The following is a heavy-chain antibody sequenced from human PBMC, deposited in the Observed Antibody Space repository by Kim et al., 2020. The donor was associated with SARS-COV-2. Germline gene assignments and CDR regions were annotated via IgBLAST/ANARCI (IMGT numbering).Heavy chain of an antibody. CDR2: VWHDGSKK. CDR3: VRDRGGTFYFHY. D-gene: IGHD3-16*01. Sequence: GGSLRLSCVAYGFIFNSYVMYWVRQAPGKGLEWVAMVWHDGSKKYYTDSVKGRFIVSRDNSKNTIYLQMNSLRAEDTAMYYCVRDRGGTFYFHYWGQGTLVTVSS. V-gene: IGHV3-33*07. J-gene: IGHJ4*02. CDR1: GFIFNSYV.